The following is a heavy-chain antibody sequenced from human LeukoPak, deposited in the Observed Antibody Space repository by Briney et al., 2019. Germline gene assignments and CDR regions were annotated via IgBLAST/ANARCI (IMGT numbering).Heavy chain of an antibody. CDR2: ISYDGSNK. CDR1: GFTFSSYG. V-gene: IGHV3-30*18. D-gene: IGHD5-18*01. Sequence: GGSLRLSCAASGFTFSSYGMHWVRQAPGKGLEWVAVISYDGSNKYYADSVKGRFTISRDNSKNTLYLQMNSLRAEDTAVYYCAKNCYGYVDAFDIWGQGTMVTVSS. J-gene: IGHJ3*02. CDR3: AKNCYGYVDAFDI.